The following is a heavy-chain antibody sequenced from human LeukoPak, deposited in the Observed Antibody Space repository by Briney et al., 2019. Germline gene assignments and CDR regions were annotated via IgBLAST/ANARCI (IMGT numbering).Heavy chain of an antibody. V-gene: IGHV3-21*01. CDR2: ISSGSTYT. Sequence: GGSLRLSCAASGFTFSDYNMNWVRHAPGKGLEWVSSISSGSTYTYYAHSMKGRFTVSRDNAQNSVYLQMNSLRAEDTAVYYCARDLNPLAFDIWGQGTMVTVSS. J-gene: IGHJ3*02. CDR1: GFTFSDYN. CDR3: ARDLNPLAFDI.